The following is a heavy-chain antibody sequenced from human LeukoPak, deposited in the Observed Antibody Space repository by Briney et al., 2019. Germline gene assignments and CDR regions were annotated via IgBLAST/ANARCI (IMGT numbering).Heavy chain of an antibody. V-gene: IGHV3-64*04. Sequence: GGSLRLSCSASGFTFSAYAMHWVRQAPGKGLEYVSSISNDGGSTYYADSVTGRFTISRDNSKNTLYLQMNSLRAEDTAVYYCARGVGMVRGKGYGMDVWGQGTTVTVSS. J-gene: IGHJ6*02. CDR1: GFTFSAYA. CDR2: ISNDGGST. D-gene: IGHD3-10*01. CDR3: ARGVGMVRGKGYGMDV.